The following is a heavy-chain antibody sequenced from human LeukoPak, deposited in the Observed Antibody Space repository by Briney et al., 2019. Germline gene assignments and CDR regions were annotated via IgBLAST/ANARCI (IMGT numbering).Heavy chain of an antibody. V-gene: IGHV1-2*02. CDR1: GYTFTGYY. D-gene: IGHD3-9*01. CDR3: ARDQILTGYYHYYYGMDV. J-gene: IGHJ6*02. CDR2: INPNSGGT. Sequence: ASVKVSCKASGYTFTGYYMHWVRQAPGQGLEWMGWINPNSGGTNYAQKFQGRVTMTRDTSISTAYMELSRLRSDDTAVYYCARDQILTGYYHYYYGMDVWGQGTTVTVSS.